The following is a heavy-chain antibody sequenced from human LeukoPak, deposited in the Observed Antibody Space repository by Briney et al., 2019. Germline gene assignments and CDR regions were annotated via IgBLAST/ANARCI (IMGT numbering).Heavy chain of an antibody. Sequence: GSLRLSCAASGFTFSSYWMSWVRQAPGKGLEWVANIKQDGSEKYYVDSVKGRFTISRDNAKNSLYLQMNSLRAEDTAVYYCARAGNDYGDYGDYWGQGTLVTVSS. J-gene: IGHJ4*02. CDR3: ARAGNDYGDYGDY. CDR2: IKQDGSEK. CDR1: GFTFSSYW. V-gene: IGHV3-7*01. D-gene: IGHD4-17*01.